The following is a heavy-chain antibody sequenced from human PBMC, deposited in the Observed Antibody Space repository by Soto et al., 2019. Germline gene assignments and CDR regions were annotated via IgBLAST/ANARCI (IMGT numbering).Heavy chain of an antibody. V-gene: IGHV3-30*03. D-gene: IGHD5-18*01. Sequence: QVQLVESGGGVVQPGRSLRLSCAASGFTFSSYGMHWVRQAPGKELEWAAVISNDGNSKYYADSVKGRFTISRDNSKNTLYLQINSLRAEDTAVYYCARKDIEHSAMVEYWGQGNLVTVSS. J-gene: IGHJ4*02. CDR2: ISNDGNSK. CDR1: GFTFSSYG. CDR3: ARKDIEHSAMVEY.